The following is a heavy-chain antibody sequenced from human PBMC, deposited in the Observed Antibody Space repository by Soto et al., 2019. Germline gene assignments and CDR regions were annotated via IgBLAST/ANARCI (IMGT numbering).Heavy chain of an antibody. D-gene: IGHD3-10*01. J-gene: IGHJ4*02. CDR1: GDSISSGGYY. CDR3: ARGAPITMVRGVTIRFDY. V-gene: IGHV4-31*03. Sequence: SETLSLTCTVSGDSISSGGYYWSWIRQHPGKGLEWIGYIYYSGSTYYSPSLKSRVTISVDTSKKQFSLELSSVTAADTAVYFCARGAPITMVRGVTIRFDYWGQGTLVNVSS. CDR2: IYYSGST.